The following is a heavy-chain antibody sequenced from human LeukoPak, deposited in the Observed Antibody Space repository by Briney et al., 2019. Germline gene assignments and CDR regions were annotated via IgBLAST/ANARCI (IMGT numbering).Heavy chain of an antibody. J-gene: IGHJ3*02. D-gene: IGHD3-10*01. CDR1: GFTFSSYG. CDR2: IRYDGSNK. Sequence: GGSLRLSCAASGFTFSSYGMHWVRQAPGKGLEWVAFIRYDGSNKYYADSVKGRFTISRDNSKNTLYLQMNSLKTEDTAVYYCTTGYYGSGSYISPDAFDIWGQGTMVTVSS. CDR3: TTGYYGSGSYISPDAFDI. V-gene: IGHV3-30*02.